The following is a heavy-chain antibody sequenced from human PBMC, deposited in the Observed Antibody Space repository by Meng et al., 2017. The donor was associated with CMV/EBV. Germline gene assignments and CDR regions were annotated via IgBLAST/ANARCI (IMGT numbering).Heavy chain of an antibody. CDR1: GVTFSDYY. V-gene: IGHV3-11*01. Sequence: SGVTFSDYYMSWIRHAPGKGLEWVSYISSSGSTIYYADSVKGRFTISRDNAKNSLYLQMNSLRAEDTAVYYCARGDFDGYSEFFDPWGQGTLVTVSS. CDR3: ARGDFDGYSEFFDP. CDR2: ISSSGSTI. D-gene: IGHD5-12*01. J-gene: IGHJ5*02.